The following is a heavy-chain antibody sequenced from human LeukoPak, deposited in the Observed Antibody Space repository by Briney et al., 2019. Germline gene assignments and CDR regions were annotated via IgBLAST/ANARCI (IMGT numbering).Heavy chain of an antibody. CDR1: GGSISSSNW. Sequence: SETLSLTCAVSGGSISSSNWWSWVRQPPGKGLEWIGEIYHSGSTNYNPSLKSRVTISVDKSKNQFSLKLSSVTAADTAVYYCAREHSSSWDQFDYWGQGTLVTVSS. D-gene: IGHD6-13*01. CDR3: AREHSSSWDQFDY. CDR2: IYHSGST. V-gene: IGHV4-4*02. J-gene: IGHJ4*02.